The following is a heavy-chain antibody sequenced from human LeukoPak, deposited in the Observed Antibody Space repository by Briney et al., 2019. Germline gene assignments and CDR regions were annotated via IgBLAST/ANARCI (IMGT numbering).Heavy chain of an antibody. CDR3: ARDGGH. CDR1: GFTFSIYW. CDR2: INSDGSST. V-gene: IGHV3-74*01. J-gene: IGHJ4*02. Sequence: PGGSLRLSCAASGFTFSIYWVHWVRQAPGKGLVWVSSINSDGSSTSYADSVKGRFTISRDNAKNTLYLQMNTLRAEDTAVYYCARDGGHWGQGTLVTVSS. D-gene: IGHD3-10*01.